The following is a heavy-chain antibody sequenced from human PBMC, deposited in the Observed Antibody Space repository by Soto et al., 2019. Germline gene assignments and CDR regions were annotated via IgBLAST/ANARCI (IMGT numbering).Heavy chain of an antibody. CDR3: AQMVVAGLTYYFDY. Sequence: SGPTLVNPTQTLTLTCTFSVFSLSTSAVGGGWIRQPPGKALEWLAFIYWDDDKRYSPSLKSSLTTTKDTSKNQVVLAMTHMDPVDTATYYCAQMVVAGLTYYFDYWGQGTLVTVSS. D-gene: IGHD2-15*01. CDR1: VFSLSTSAVG. J-gene: IGHJ4*02. CDR2: IYWDDDK. V-gene: IGHV2-5*02.